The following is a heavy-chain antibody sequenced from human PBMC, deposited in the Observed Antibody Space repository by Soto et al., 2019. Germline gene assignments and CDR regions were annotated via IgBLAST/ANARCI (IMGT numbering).Heavy chain of an antibody. V-gene: IGHV4-59*04. CDR1: GGSISSYY. Sequence: SETLSLTCTVSGGSISSYYWSWIRQPPGKGLEWIGYIYYSGSTYYNPSLKSRVTISVDTSKNHFSLKLSSVTAADTAVYYCMLGSGWKDFDYWGQGTLVTVSS. CDR2: IYYSGST. D-gene: IGHD3-22*01. CDR3: MLGSGWKDFDY. J-gene: IGHJ4*02.